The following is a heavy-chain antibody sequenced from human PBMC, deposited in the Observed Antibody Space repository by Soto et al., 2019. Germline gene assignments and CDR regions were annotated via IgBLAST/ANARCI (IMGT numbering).Heavy chain of an antibody. Sequence: GGSLRLSCVASGFNISSYSIVWVRQTPGKGLEWVSYIFTTGTTIYYADSVKGQFTVSRDNAKNSLFLLLNSLRVEDTAGYCWARDKDWAFDYWGQGTLVTVSS. CDR2: IFTTGTTI. CDR3: ARDKDWAFDY. V-gene: IGHV3-48*03. CDR1: GFNISSYS. D-gene: IGHD3-9*01. J-gene: IGHJ4*02.